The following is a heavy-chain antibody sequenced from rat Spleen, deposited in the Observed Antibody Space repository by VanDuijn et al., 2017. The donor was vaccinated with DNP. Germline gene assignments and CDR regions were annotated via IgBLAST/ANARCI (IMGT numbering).Heavy chain of an antibody. J-gene: IGHJ2*01. Sequence: EVQLVETGGGLVQPGRSLKLSCAASGFTFSDYNMAWVRQSPKKGLEWVATIIYDGSTTYYRDSVKGRFTISRDNAKSTLSLQMDSLRSEDTATYYCTRHGVRVWFDYWGQGVMVTVSS. CDR3: TRHGVRVWFDY. D-gene: IGHD4-3*01. CDR1: GFTFSDYN. V-gene: IGHV5-7*01. CDR2: IIYDGSTT.